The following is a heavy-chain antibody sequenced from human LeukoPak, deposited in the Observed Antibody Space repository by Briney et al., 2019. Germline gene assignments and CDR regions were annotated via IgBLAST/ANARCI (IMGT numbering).Heavy chain of an antibody. CDR2: ISGSGGST. CDR3: AKVRGPYYYDSSGYYPYYFDY. D-gene: IGHD3-22*01. J-gene: IGHJ4*02. CDR1: GFTFSSYG. Sequence: GGSLRLSCAASGFTFSSYGMSWVRQAPGKGLEWVSAISGSGGSTYYADSVKGRFTISRDNSKNTLYLQMNSLRAEDTAVYYCAKVRGPYYYDSSGYYPYYFDYWGRGTLVTVSS. V-gene: IGHV3-23*01.